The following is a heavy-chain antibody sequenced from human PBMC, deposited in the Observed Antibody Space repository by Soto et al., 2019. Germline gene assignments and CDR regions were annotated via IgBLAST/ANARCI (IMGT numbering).Heavy chain of an antibody. J-gene: IGHJ6*03. Sequence: EEQLVESGGGLVKSGGSLRLSCAASGFTLSSYSMNWVRQAPGKGLEWVSSISSSSSYIYYADSVKGRFTISSDNAKNSLYLQMNSLRAEDTAVFYCARVNVGNSYYYYYMDVWCKGTTVTVSS. V-gene: IGHV3-21*01. D-gene: IGHD1-26*01. CDR1: GFTLSSYS. CDR3: ARVNVGNSYYYYYMDV. CDR2: ISSSSSYI.